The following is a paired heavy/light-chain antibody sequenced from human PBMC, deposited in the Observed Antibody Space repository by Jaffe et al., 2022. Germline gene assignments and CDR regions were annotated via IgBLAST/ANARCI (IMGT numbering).Heavy chain of an antibody. D-gene: IGHD3-22*01. CDR1: GYSISSGYY. CDR2: IYHSGST. CDR3: ARHLAITMIVVVTEIDY. V-gene: IGHV4-38-2*01. Sequence: QVQLQESGPGLVKPSETLSLTCAVSGYSISSGYYWGWIRQPPGKGLEWIGSIYHSGSTYYNPSLKSRVTISVDTSKNQFSLKLSSVTAADTAVYYCARHLAITMIVVVTEIDYWGQGTLVTVSS. J-gene: IGHJ4*02.
Light chain of an antibody. J-gene: IGKJ2*01. Sequence: DIVMTQSPLSLPVTPGEPASISCRSSQSLLHSNGYNYLDWYLQKPGQSPQLLIYLGSNRASGVPDRFSGSGSGTDFTLKISRVEAEDVGVYYCMQALQTPAFGQGTKLEIK. CDR3: MQALQTPA. CDR1: QSLLHSNGYNY. V-gene: IGKV2-28*01. CDR2: LGS.